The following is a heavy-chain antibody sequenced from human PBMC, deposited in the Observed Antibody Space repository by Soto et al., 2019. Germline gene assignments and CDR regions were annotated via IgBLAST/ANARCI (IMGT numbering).Heavy chain of an antibody. J-gene: IGHJ4*02. Sequence: QLQLQESGSGLVTPSQTLSLTCAVSGGSISSGGYSWNWIRQPPGKGLEWIAYIHHGGTTHYNPSLRSRVTISVETSKNQFSLMLTSVTAADTAVYYCARERSGGVEFDYWGQGTLVTVSS. D-gene: IGHD3-16*01. CDR2: IHHGGTT. CDR3: ARERSGGVEFDY. V-gene: IGHV4-30-2*01. CDR1: GGSISSGGYS.